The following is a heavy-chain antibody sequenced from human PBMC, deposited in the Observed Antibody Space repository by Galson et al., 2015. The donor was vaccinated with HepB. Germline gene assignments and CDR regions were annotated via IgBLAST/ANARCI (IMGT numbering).Heavy chain of an antibody. CDR3: ARARCSDGTCYPVGKAFFDS. Sequence: LSLTCTVSGGSINSDYWDWIRQPPGKGLEWIGHIYYTGATNYNPSLKSRVTISLDTSRNQFSPNLRSVTAADAAVYFCARARCSDGTCYPVGKAFFDSWGQGALVAVSS. CDR2: IYYTGAT. CDR1: GGSINSDY. V-gene: IGHV4-59*01. D-gene: IGHD2-15*01. J-gene: IGHJ4*02.